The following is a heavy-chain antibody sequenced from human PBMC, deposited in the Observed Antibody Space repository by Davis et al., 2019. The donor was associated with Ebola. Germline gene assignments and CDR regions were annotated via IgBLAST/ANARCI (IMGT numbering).Heavy chain of an antibody. Sequence: AASVKVSCKASGYTFTSYGISWVRQAPGQGLEWMGWISAYNGNTVYAQKFQGRVTMTRNTSISTAYMELSSLRSEDTAVYYCARGVHSGYASFYYYYYGMDVWGQGTTVTVSS. D-gene: IGHD5-12*01. V-gene: IGHV1-8*02. CDR1: GYTFTSYG. CDR3: ARGVHSGYASFYYYYYGMDV. CDR2: ISAYNGNT. J-gene: IGHJ6*02.